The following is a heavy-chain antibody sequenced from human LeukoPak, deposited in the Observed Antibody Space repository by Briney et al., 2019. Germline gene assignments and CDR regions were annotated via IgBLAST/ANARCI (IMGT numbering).Heavy chain of an antibody. CDR2: IHSSGST. D-gene: IGHD4-17*01. Sequence: SETLSLTCTVSGDSISSPSSYWGWIRQPPEKGLEWIATIHSSGSTYSNPSLKSRVTISVHTSKNQLSLKLSSVTAADTAVYYCARDHTTVTGVGLSWFDPWGQGTLVTVSS. CDR1: GDSISSPSSY. J-gene: IGHJ5*02. CDR3: ARDHTTVTGVGLSWFDP. V-gene: IGHV4-39*07.